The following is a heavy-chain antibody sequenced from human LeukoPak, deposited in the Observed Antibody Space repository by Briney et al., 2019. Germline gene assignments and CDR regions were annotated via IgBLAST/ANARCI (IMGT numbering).Heavy chain of an antibody. V-gene: IGHV1-46*01. CDR1: GYTFTSYY. J-gene: IGHJ4*02. CDR2: INPSGGST. CDR3: AREPSPMVRGYSPAY. D-gene: IGHD3-10*01. Sequence: ASVKVSCKASGYTFTSYYMHWVRQAPGQGLEWMGIINPSGGSTTYAQKFQGRVTMTRDTSTSTAHMELRSLRSEDTAVYYCAREPSPMVRGYSPAYWGQGTQVTVSS.